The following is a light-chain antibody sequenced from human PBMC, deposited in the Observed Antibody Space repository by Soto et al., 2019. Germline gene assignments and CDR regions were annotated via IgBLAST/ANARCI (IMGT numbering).Light chain of an antibody. CDR2: GAS. Sequence: MMMTQSPATLSVCPGERVTVSCRTSHSVNSHVAWYQQKPGQAPRLLLYGASTRATGIPVRFSGSGFGTEFTLTISSLQSEDFAVYYCQQYKNWPLFGQGTRLEIK. V-gene: IGKV3-15*01. CDR1: HSVNSH. CDR3: QQYKNWPL. J-gene: IGKJ5*01.